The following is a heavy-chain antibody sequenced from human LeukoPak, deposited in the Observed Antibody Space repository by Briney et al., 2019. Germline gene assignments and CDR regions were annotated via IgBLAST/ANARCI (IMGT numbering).Heavy chain of an antibody. J-gene: IGHJ4*02. CDR2: INHSGST. Sequence: SETLSLTCTVSGGSIGNKYWSWIRQPPGKGLEWIGEINHSGSTNYNPSLKSRVTISVDTSKNQFSLKLSSVTAADTAVYYCARVRLSSGWADDYWGQGTLVTVSS. V-gene: IGHV4-34*01. CDR3: ARVRLSSGWADDY. D-gene: IGHD6-19*01. CDR1: GGSIGNKY.